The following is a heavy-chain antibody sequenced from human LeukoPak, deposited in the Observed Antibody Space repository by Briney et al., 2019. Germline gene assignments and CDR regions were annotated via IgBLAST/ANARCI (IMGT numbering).Heavy chain of an antibody. CDR3: GRDLFMDA. CDR1: GFTFSSYW. V-gene: IGHV3-7*01. J-gene: IGHJ6*02. CDR2: IKEDGSEK. Sequence: PGGSLRLSCADSGFTFSSYWMSWVRQAPGKGLEWVANIKEDGSEKYYVDSVKGRFTISRDNAKNSLYLQMNSLRAEDTAVYYCGRDLFMDAWGRGTTAPVS.